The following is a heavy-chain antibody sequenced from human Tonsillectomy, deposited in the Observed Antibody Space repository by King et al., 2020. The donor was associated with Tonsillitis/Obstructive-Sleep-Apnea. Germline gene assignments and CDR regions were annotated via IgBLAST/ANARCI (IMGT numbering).Heavy chain of an antibody. CDR2: IYSGGST. Sequence: VQLVESGGGLVQPGGSLRLSCAASGFTVSNNYMSWVRQAPGKGLEGGSVIYSGGSTYYADSVKGGFTIARDSSKNTLYLQMNSLRAEDTAVYYCARDDYGDYVFDYWGQGTLVTVSS. J-gene: IGHJ4*02. V-gene: IGHV3-66*01. CDR1: GFTVSNNY. CDR3: ARDDYGDYVFDY. D-gene: IGHD4-17*01.